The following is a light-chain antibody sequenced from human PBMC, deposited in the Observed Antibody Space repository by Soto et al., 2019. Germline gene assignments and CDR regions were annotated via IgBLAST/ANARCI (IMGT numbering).Light chain of an antibody. J-gene: IGKJ3*01. CDR3: QQYDTYSGT. Sequence: DIQMTQSPSSLSASVGDRVTITCRASQSISNYLNWYQQKPGKAPKLLIYRASNLVSGVPSRFSGSGSGTEFTLTISSLQPDDFSTYYCQQYDTYSGTFGPGTKVDI. CDR1: QSISNY. V-gene: IGKV1-5*03. CDR2: RAS.